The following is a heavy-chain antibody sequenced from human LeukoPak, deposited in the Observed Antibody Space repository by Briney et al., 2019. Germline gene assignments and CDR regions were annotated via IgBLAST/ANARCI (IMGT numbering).Heavy chain of an antibody. J-gene: IGHJ6*03. CDR3: ARTTEGGYTYGYFYYYYMDV. V-gene: IGHV4-59*01. CDR1: GGSISSSY. Sequence: PSETLSLTCTVSGGSISSSYWSWIRQPPGKGLEWIGYIYYSGSTNYNPSLKSRVTISVDTSKNQFSLKLTSVTAADTAVYYCARTTEGGYTYGYFYYYYMDVWGKGTTVTISS. D-gene: IGHD5-18*01. CDR2: IYYSGST.